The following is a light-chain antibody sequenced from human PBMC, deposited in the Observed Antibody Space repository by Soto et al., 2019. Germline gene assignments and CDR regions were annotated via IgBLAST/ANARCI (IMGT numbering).Light chain of an antibody. V-gene: IGKV3-11*01. CDR2: QTS. CDR3: HQRQSWPRT. J-gene: IGKJ1*01. CDR1: QYINTR. Sequence: DIVLTPSPATLSSFPGDRVTLSCRASQYINTRLAWYQHRPGQAPRLLIYQTSIRAAGIPARFSASGTGTDFALTISDVQPEDFAVYYCHQRQSWPRTVGQGTKVDSK.